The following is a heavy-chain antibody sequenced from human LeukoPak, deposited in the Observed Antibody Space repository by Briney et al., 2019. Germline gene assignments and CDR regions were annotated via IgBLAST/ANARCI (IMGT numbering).Heavy chain of an antibody. V-gene: IGHV3-23*01. Sequence: GGSLRLSCAVSGLTFNNYAMSWVRQAPGKGLEWVSAISKSGDHTYYAASAKGRFTIYRDNSKNTQYLQMNSLRAEDTAVYYCATSWGPDTSAFRWGRDGMGVWGQGTTVIVS. CDR3: ATSWGPDTSAFRWGRDGMGV. CDR2: ISKSGDHT. CDR1: GLTFNNYA. D-gene: IGHD3-16*01. J-gene: IGHJ6*02.